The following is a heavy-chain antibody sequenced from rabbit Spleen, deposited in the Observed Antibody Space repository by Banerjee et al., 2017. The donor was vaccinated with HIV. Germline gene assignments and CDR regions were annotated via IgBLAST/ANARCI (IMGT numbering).Heavy chain of an antibody. Sequence: QSLEESGGDLVKPGASLTLTCTASGFSFSSSYWICWVRQAPGKGLEWIGFIYASKGMTDYATWVNGRFTISSDNTQNTVDLQMNSLTAADTATYFCARNYVNAFDPWGPGTLVTVS. J-gene: IGHJ2*01. V-gene: IGHV1S40*01. CDR3: ARNYVNAFDP. D-gene: IGHD1-1*01. CDR2: IYASKGMT. CDR1: GFSFSSSYW.